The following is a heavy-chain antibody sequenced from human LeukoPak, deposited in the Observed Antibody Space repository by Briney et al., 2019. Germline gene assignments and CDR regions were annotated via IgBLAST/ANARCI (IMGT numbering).Heavy chain of an antibody. CDR1: GFTFNTYT. V-gene: IGHV3-48*01. J-gene: IGHJ6*02. Sequence: PGGSLRLSCAASGFTFNTYTMNWVCQAPGKGLEWVSYISGSSGIIDYADSVRGRFTISRDNAKNSLYLQMNSLRAEDTAVYYCARVAGDIVVVPAAVYYNYYGMDVWGQGTTVTVSS. CDR2: ISGSSGII. D-gene: IGHD2-2*01. CDR3: ARVAGDIVVVPAAVYYNYYGMDV.